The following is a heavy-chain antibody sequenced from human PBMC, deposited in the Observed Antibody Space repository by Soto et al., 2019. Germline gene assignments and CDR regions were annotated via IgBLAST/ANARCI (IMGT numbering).Heavy chain of an antibody. J-gene: IGHJ6*02. D-gene: IGHD2-2*01. CDR1: GFTFSSYS. CDR2: ISSSSSYI. V-gene: IGHV3-21*01. CDR3: AREFRPAATTGIYYYYGMDV. Sequence: PGGSLRLSCAASGFTFSSYSMNWVRQAPGKGLEWVSSISSSSSYIYYADSVKGRFTISRDNAKNSLYLQMNSLRAEDTAVYYWAREFRPAATTGIYYYYGMDVWGQGTTVTVSS.